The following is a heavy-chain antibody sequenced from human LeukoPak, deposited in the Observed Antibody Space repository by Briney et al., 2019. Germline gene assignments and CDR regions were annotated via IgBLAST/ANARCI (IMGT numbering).Heavy chain of an antibody. Sequence: GGSLRLSRAASGFTFSSYSMNWVRQAPGKGLEWVSSISSSSSYIYYADSVKGRFTISRDNAKNSLYLQMNSLRAEDTAVYYCARVANSEQIDYWGQGTLVTVSS. CDR2: ISSSSSYI. V-gene: IGHV3-21*01. CDR1: GFTFSSYS. CDR3: ARVANSEQIDY. J-gene: IGHJ4*02. D-gene: IGHD1/OR15-1a*01.